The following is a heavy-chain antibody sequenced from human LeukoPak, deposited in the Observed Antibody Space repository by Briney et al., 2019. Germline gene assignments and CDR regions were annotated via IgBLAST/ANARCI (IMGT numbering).Heavy chain of an antibody. J-gene: IGHJ3*02. D-gene: IGHD3-3*01. CDR1: GYSFTSYW. V-gene: IGHV5-51*01. Sequence: GESLKISCKGSGYSFTSYWIGWVRQMPGKGLERMGIIYPGDSDTRYSPSFQGQVTISADKSISTAYLQWSSLKASDTAMYYCASTITIFGVVLKDAFDIWGQGTMVTVSS. CDR3: ASTITIFGVVLKDAFDI. CDR2: IYPGDSDT.